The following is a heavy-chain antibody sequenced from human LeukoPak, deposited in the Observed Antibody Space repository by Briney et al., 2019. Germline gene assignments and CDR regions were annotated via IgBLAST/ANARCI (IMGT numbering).Heavy chain of an antibody. CDR2: QKYDGTRI. CDR1: GFPFSRYW. V-gene: IGHV3-74*01. CDR3: ARPLSGYCSSTSCYRKSHAFDI. D-gene: IGHD2-2*01. Sequence: GGSLRLSCEASGFPFSRYWMNWVGQIPGKGLVWVSRQKYDGTRIGYADSVKGRFSITRDNDKNSLYLQMNSLRAEDTAVYYCARPLSGYCSSTSCYRKSHAFDIWGQGTMVTVSS. J-gene: IGHJ3*02.